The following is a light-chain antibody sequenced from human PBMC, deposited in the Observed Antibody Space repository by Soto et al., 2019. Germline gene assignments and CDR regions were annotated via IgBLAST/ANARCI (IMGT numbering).Light chain of an antibody. CDR1: SSDVGGYNY. CDR2: DVS. CDR3: CSYAGTYTHYV. J-gene: IGLJ1*01. V-gene: IGLV2-11*01. Sequence: QSALTQPRSVSGSPGQSVTISCTGTSSDVGGYNYVSWYQQHPGKAPKLMIYDVSKRPSGVPDRFSGSKSGNTASLTISGLQAEDEADYYCCSYAGTYTHYVFRTGTKLTVL.